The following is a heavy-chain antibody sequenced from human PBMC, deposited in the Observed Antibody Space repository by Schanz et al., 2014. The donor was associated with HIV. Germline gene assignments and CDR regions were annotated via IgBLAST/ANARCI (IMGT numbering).Heavy chain of an antibody. CDR1: GGAIKSGGFF. Sequence: QLQLQESGSGLVKPSQTLSLICTVSGGAIKSGGFFWAWIRQPPGKGLEWIGYISQTGNTFYNPSLESRVTLSIDTSKNHFSLNVTSVTAADTAIYYCARASLGAAHPWGQGTLVTVSS. CDR3: ARASLGAAHP. J-gene: IGHJ5*02. CDR2: ISQTGNT. D-gene: IGHD2-15*01. V-gene: IGHV4-30-2*01.